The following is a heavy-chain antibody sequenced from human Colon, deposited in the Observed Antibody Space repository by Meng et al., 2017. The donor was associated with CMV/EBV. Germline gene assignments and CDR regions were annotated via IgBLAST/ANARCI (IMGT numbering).Heavy chain of an antibody. CDR2: ISGSGTNA. J-gene: IGHJ4*02. CDR3: AKVRGFGDSDFEY. Sequence: AASGFTFSAFAMTWVRQAPGKGLEWVSTISGSGTNAFYADSVRGRFTISRDNFQRTLYLQMNTLRAEDTAIYYCAKVRGFGDSDFEYWGQGTLVTVSS. CDR1: GFTFSAFA. V-gene: IGHV3-23*01. D-gene: IGHD2-15*01.